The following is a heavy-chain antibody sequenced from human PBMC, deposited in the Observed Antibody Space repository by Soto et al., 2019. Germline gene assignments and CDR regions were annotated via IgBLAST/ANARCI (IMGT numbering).Heavy chain of an antibody. CDR1: GLNIGSYA. J-gene: IGHJ5*02. D-gene: IGHD1-20*01. Sequence: GGSMRLSCAASGLNIGSYAMSWVRQAKEKGLEWVSAISGSGGSTYYADSVKGRFTISRDNSKNTLYLQMNSLRAEDTAVYYCAKYVPGVTGTTSHRCFDPWGQGTLVTVSS. V-gene: IGHV3-23*01. CDR3: AKYVPGVTGTTSHRCFDP. CDR2: ISGSGGST.